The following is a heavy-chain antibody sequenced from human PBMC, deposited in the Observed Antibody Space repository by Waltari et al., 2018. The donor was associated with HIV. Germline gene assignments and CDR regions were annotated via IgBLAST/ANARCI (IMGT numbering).Heavy chain of an antibody. D-gene: IGHD5-18*01. CDR2: IKQDGREK. CDR1: GFTFSSTG. Sequence: EVQLVQSGGGSVQPGGALRLSCAASGFTFSSTGMNWVTQAQGKGLEWVANIKQDGREKYYVDSVKGRFTISRDNAKNSLYLQMNSLRVEDTAMYFCATEGYTYGFRGDYWGQGTLVTVSS. J-gene: IGHJ4*02. CDR3: ATEGYTYGFRGDY. V-gene: IGHV3-7*04.